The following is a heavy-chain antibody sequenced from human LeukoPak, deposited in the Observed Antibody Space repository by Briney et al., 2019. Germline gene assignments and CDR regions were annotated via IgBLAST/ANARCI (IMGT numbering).Heavy chain of an antibody. Sequence: SETLSLTCAVYGGSFSGYYWSWIRQPPGKGLEWIGYIYYSGSTNYNPSLKSRVTISVDTSKNQFSLKLSSVTAADTAVYYCARLTYDSSGYTYYFDYWGQGTLVTVSS. D-gene: IGHD3-22*01. CDR3: ARLTYDSSGYTYYFDY. CDR1: GGSFSGYY. J-gene: IGHJ4*02. V-gene: IGHV4-59*08. CDR2: IYYSGST.